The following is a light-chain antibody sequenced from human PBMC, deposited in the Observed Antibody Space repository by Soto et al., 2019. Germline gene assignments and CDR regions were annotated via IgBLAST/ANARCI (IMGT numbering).Light chain of an antibody. V-gene: IGKV3-20*01. Sequence: EIVLTQSPVTLSLSPGERATLSCRASQSVSRYLAWYQQKPDQAPRLLIYDTSNRATGIPDRFTGSGSGTDFTLSVSRLEPEDFAVYFCQQYGSSPATFGQGTKVDIK. J-gene: IGKJ1*01. CDR3: QQYGSSPAT. CDR2: DTS. CDR1: QSVSRY.